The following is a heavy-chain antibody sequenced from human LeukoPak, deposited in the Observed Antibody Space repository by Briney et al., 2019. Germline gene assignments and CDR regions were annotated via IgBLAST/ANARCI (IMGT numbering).Heavy chain of an antibody. CDR1: GFTFSSSA. V-gene: IGHV3-30*02. CDR3: AKDGSWSCTD. J-gene: IGHJ4*02. Sequence: GGSPRLSCGASGFTFSSSAMHWVRQGPGKGLEWVAYIAHHGNNKYYADSVKGRFPISRDNSKGSLYLQMNSLRADDTAVYYCAKDGSWSCTDWGQGTLVRVSS. CDR2: IAHHGNNK. D-gene: IGHD2-8*02.